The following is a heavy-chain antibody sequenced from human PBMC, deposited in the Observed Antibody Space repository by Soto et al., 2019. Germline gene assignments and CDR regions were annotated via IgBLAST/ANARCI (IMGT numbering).Heavy chain of an antibody. Sequence: QVQLVQPGAEVKKPASSVKGSCKASGDSFSTFAFSWVRQAPGQGLEWMGAIIPRFGKPANYAQKFQDRVTITADKSTITVYMEVRSLRAEDTDVYYCARSRFLDYWGQGTPVTVSS. D-gene: IGHD3-3*01. CDR2: IIPRFGKPA. CDR3: ARSRFLDY. J-gene: IGHJ4*02. CDR1: GDSFSTFA. V-gene: IGHV1-69*06.